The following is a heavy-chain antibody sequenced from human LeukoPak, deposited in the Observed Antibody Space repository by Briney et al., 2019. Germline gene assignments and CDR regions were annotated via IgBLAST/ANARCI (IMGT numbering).Heavy chain of an antibody. CDR2: INPNSGGT. CDR3: ASHTVVTSAYAMDV. CDR1: GYTFTSYF. Sequence: ASVKVSCKASGYTFTSYFIHWVRQAPGQGLEWMGWINPNSGGTYYAQKFQGRVTMTRDTSISTAYMELGRLRSDDTAVYYCASHTVVTSAYAMDVWGQGTTVTVSS. V-gene: IGHV1-2*02. J-gene: IGHJ6*02. D-gene: IGHD4-23*01.